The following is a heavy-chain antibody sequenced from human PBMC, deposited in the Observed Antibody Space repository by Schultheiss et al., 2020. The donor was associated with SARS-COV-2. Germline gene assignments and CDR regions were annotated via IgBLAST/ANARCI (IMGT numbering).Heavy chain of an antibody. V-gene: IGHV5-51*01. CDR2: IYPGDSDT. Sequence: GESLKISCKGSGYSFTSYWIGWVRQMPGKGLEWMGIIYPGDSDTRYSPSFKGQVSISADKSTSTAYLQWSSLKASDSAMYYCARPTWGYSTGFYPIHFDFWGQGTLVTVSS. CDR1: GYSFTSYW. CDR3: ARPTWGYSTGFYPIHFDF. D-gene: IGHD3-22*01. J-gene: IGHJ4*02.